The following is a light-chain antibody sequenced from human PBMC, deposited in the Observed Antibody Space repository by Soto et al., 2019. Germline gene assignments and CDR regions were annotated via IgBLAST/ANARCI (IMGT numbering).Light chain of an antibody. CDR1: QIVTNNC. Sequence: EIVMTQSPGTLSLSPGEGATLSCRDRQIVTNNCLAWYQQKPGQAPRLLIYDAASRASGIPYRFSGSASGTDFTLTIRRLDPEVFAVYYCQQYGNSPLTFGRETKVEIK. J-gene: IGKJ4*01. CDR3: QQYGNSPLT. CDR2: DAA. V-gene: IGKV3-20*01.